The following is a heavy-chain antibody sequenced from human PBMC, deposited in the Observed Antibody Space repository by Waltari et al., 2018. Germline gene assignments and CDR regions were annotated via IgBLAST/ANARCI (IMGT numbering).Heavy chain of an antibody. Sequence: EVQLVESGGGLVKPGGSLRLSCAASGFTFSSYSMNWVRQAPGKGLEWGSSISSSSSYIYYADSVKGRFTISRDNAKNSLYLQMNSLRAEDTAVYYCASGSSGWYGWGYWGQGTLVTVSS. CDR2: ISSSSSYI. CDR1: GFTFSSYS. J-gene: IGHJ4*02. V-gene: IGHV3-21*01. D-gene: IGHD6-19*01. CDR3: ASGSSGWYGWGY.